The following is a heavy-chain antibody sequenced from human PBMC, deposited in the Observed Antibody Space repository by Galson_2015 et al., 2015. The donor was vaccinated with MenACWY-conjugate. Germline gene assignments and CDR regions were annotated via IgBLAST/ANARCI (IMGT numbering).Heavy chain of an antibody. D-gene: IGHD3-10*01. CDR2: INTDGTTT. Sequence: SLRLSCAASGFTFSSYCLHWVRQAPGKGLVWVSRINTDGTTTNYADFVEGRFTISRDNGKNTAFLQMNSLRAEDTVVYYCSRSGSYRFELWRPGTLVTVS. CDR3: SRSGSYRFEL. V-gene: IGHV3-74*01. CDR1: GFTFSSYC. J-gene: IGHJ3*01.